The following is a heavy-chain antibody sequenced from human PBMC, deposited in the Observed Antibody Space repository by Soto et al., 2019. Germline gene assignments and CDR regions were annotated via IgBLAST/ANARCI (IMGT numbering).Heavy chain of an antibody. CDR1: GFTFSSYW. CDR2: IKQDGSEK. J-gene: IGHJ6*03. CDR3: ARVPSTRDIWSYGVGGKYYYYYMDV. V-gene: IGHV3-7*04. Sequence: PGGSLRLSCAASGFTFSSYWMSWVRQAPGKGLEWVANIKQDGSEKYYVDSVKGRFTISRDNAKNSMFLQMDSLRDEDTAVYYCARVPSTRDIWSYGVGGKYYYYYMDVWGKGTTVTVSS. D-gene: IGHD1-7*01.